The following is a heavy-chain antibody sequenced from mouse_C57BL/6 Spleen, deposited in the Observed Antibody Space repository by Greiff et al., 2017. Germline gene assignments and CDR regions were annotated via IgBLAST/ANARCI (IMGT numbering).Heavy chain of an antibody. CDR1: GYTFTGYW. V-gene: IGHV1-9*01. J-gene: IGHJ3*01. D-gene: IGHD2-4*01. Sequence: VQLQQSGAELMKPGASVKLSCKATGYTFTGYWIEWVKQRPGHGLEWIGEILPGSGSTNYNEKFKGKATFTADTYSNTAYMQLSSLTTEDSAIYYCARRGYYDYDEGYWGQGTLVTVSA. CDR3: ARRGYYDYDEGY. CDR2: ILPGSGST.